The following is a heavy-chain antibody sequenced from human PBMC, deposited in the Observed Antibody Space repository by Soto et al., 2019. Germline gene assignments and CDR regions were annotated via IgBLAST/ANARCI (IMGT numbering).Heavy chain of an antibody. V-gene: IGHV1-3*01. CDR2: INAGNGNT. CDR1: GYTFTSYA. CDR3: ARDSPVAVAGHFDY. Sequence: ASVKVSCNASGYTFTSYAMHWVRLAPGQRLEWMGWINAGNGNTKYSQKFQGRVTITRDTSASTAYMELSSLRSEDTAVYYCARDSPVAVAGHFDYWGQGTLVTVSS. D-gene: IGHD6-19*01. J-gene: IGHJ4*02.